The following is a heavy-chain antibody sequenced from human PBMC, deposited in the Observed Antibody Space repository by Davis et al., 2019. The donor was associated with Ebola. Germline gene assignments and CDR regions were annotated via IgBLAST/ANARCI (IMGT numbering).Heavy chain of an antibody. CDR3: AILNSSGWYKYTFDI. Sequence: PSETLSLTCTVSGGSISSGGYYWSWIRQHPGKGLEWIGYIYYSGSTYYNPSLKSRVAISVDTSKNQFSLKLSSVTAADTAVYFCAILNSSGWYKYTFDIWGQGTMVTVSS. V-gene: IGHV4-31*03. D-gene: IGHD6-19*01. CDR1: GGSISSGGYY. CDR2: IYYSGST. J-gene: IGHJ3*02.